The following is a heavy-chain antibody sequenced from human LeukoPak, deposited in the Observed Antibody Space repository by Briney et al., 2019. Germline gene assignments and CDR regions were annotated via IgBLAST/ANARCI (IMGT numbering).Heavy chain of an antibody. Sequence: PSETLSLTCTVSGGSISSYYWSWIRQPPGKGLEWIGYIYYSGSTNYNPSLKSRVTISVDTSKKQFSLKLSSVTAADTAFYYCARYIVSYPHDAFDIWGQGTMVTVSS. V-gene: IGHV4-59*01. D-gene: IGHD1-26*01. J-gene: IGHJ3*02. CDR1: GGSISSYY. CDR2: IYYSGST. CDR3: ARYIVSYPHDAFDI.